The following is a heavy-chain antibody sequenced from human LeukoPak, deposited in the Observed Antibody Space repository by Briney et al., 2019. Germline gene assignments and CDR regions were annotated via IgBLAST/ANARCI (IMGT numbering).Heavy chain of an antibody. V-gene: IGHV3-7*01. J-gene: IGHJ4*02. CDR3: ATRNNFEY. Sequence: GGSLRLSCTVSGFTSFSGHWMNWVRQAPGKGLEWVANIRFDGSEIGYVDSVEGRFIISRDNSKNSLYLQMNSLRAEDTAVYYCATRNNFEYWGQGTLVTVSS. CDR2: IRFDGSEI. CDR1: GFTSFSGHW.